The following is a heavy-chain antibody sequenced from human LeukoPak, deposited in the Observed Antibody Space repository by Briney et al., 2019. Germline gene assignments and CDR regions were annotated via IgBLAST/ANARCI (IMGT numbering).Heavy chain of an antibody. J-gene: IGHJ4*02. V-gene: IGHV4-31*03. CDR3: AKDGRTYGPFGY. CDR2: IYYSGST. CDR1: GGSISSGGYS. Sequence: SETLSLTCTVSGGSISSGGYSWSWIRQHPGKGLEWIGYIYYSGSTYYNPSLKSRVTISVDTSKNQFSLKLSSVTAADTAVYYCAKDGRTYGPFGYWGQGTLVTVSS. D-gene: IGHD3-10*01.